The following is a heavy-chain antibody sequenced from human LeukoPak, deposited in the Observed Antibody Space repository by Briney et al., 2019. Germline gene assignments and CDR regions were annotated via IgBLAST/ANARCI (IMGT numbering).Heavy chain of an antibody. CDR1: GFTFSSYW. CDR3: ARDLDGYKSPPGY. J-gene: IGHJ4*02. D-gene: IGHD5-24*01. V-gene: IGHV3-74*01. CDR2: INIDGSTT. Sequence: SGGSLRLSCAASGFTFSSYWMHWVPQVPGKGLVWVSRINIDGSTTSYADSVKGRFTISRDNAKNTLYLQMNSLRAEDTALYYCARDLDGYKSPPGYWGQGTLVTVSS.